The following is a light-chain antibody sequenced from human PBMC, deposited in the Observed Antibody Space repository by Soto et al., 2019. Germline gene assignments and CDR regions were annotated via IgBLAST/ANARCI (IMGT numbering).Light chain of an antibody. CDR2: EVS. V-gene: IGLV2-8*01. Sequence: QSALTQPPSASGSPGQSVTISCTGTSSDVGAYNYVSWYQQHPGKAPKLMIYEVSQRPSGVPDRFSGSKSGNTASLTVSGLLAEDEADYYCSSYAGSNIVLFGGGTQLTVL. J-gene: IGLJ3*02. CDR3: SSYAGSNIVL. CDR1: SSDVGAYNY.